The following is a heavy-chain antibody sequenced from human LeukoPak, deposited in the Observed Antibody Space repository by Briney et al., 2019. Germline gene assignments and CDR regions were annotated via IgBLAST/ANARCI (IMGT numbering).Heavy chain of an antibody. CDR1: GFTISSNY. CDR2: IYSGGST. V-gene: IGHV3-53*01. CDR3: ARDSVYGDYGY. Sequence: GGSLRLSCAASGFTISSNYMSWVRQAPGKGLEWVSVIYSGGSTYYADSVKGRFTISRDNSKNTLYLQMNSLRAEDTAVYYCARDSVYGDYGYWGQGTLVIVSS. J-gene: IGHJ4*02. D-gene: IGHD4-17*01.